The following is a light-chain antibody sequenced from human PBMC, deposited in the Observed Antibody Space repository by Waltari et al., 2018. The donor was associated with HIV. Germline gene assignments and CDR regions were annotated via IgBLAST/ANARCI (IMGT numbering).Light chain of an antibody. Sequence: DIQMTQSPSSLSASLTDSVTISCRASQEIGFSVNWYPFRPGGAPRLLIAAASKLQTGVPSRFSGGGFGKQCSLTINGPRSDDFAQYVCLQTYSLPYTFGQGTRVEVK. J-gene: IGKJ1*01. CDR3: LQTYSLPYT. V-gene: IGKV1-17*01. CDR2: AAS. CDR1: QEIGFS.